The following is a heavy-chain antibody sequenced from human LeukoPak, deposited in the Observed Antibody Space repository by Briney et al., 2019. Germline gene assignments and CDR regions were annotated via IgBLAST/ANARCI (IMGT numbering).Heavy chain of an antibody. CDR3: AREKTTKTYNFDWLRVYDP. Sequence: SVKVSCKASGGTFSSYTISWVRQAPGQGLEWMGRIIPILGIANYAQKFQGRVTITADKSTSTAYMEMSSLRSEDTAVYYCAREKTTKTYNFDWLRVYDPWGQGTLATVSS. V-gene: IGHV1-69*04. CDR2: IIPILGIA. CDR1: GGTFSSYT. D-gene: IGHD3-9*01. J-gene: IGHJ5*02.